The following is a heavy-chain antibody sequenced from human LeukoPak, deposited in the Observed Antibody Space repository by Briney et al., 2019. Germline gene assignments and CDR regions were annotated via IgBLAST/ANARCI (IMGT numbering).Heavy chain of an antibody. CDR2: ISYDGNNK. J-gene: IGHJ6*02. Sequence: GGSLRLSCTLSGLTFSGSGMHWVRQAPGKGLEWVAVISYDGNNKYYADSVKGRFTISRDNSKNTLYLQMNSLRAEDTAVYYCARDRGVVVAATSYGMDVWGQGTTVTVSS. CDR3: ARDRGVVVAATSYGMDV. V-gene: IGHV3-30*03. CDR1: GLTFSGSG. D-gene: IGHD2-15*01.